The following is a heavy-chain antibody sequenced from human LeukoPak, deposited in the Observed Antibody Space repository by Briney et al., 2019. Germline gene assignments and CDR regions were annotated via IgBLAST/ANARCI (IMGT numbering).Heavy chain of an antibody. D-gene: IGHD2-15*01. CDR2: ISYDGSNK. CDR3: ARPVVAATTPDTFDI. Sequence: GGSLRLSCAASGFTFSSYGMHWVRQAPGKGLEWVAVISYDGSNKYYADSVKGRFTISRDNSKNTLYLQMNSLRAEDTAVYYCARPVVAATTPDTFDIWGQGTLVTVSS. J-gene: IGHJ3*02. V-gene: IGHV3-30*03. CDR1: GFTFSSYG.